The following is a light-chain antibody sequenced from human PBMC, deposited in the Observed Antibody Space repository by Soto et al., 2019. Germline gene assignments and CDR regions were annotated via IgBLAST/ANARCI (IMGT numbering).Light chain of an antibody. J-gene: IGKJ1*01. CDR2: GAS. CDR1: QSVGNN. CDR3: QQYYSDTWT. V-gene: IGKV3-15*01. Sequence: EIVMTQSPGTLSVSPGKIFTLSCRASQSVGNNLAWHQKKHGQAPRLLIYGASTRATGFPARLSGSGSGTELTLTISSMRDEDVEVYYCQQYYSDTWTFGQGTKVDIK.